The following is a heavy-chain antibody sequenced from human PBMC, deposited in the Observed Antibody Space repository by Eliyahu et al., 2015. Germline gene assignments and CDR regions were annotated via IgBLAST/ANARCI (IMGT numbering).Heavy chain of an antibody. V-gene: IGHV3-9*01. CDR2: ISWNSGSI. D-gene: IGHD6-19*01. J-gene: IGHJ6*02. CDR3: AKDNLPLRQWLVPSGMDV. CDR1: GFXFXXYA. Sequence: EVQLVXSGGGLVQXGRSLRLSCAAXGFXFXXYAXHWVRQAPGKGLEWVSGISWNSGSIGYADSVKGRFTISRDNAKNSLYLQMNSLRAEDTALYYCAKDNLPLRQWLVPSGMDVWGQGTTVTVSS.